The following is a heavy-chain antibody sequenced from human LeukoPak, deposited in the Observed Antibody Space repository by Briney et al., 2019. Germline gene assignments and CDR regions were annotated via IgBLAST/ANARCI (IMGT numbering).Heavy chain of an antibody. V-gene: IGHV3-48*03. D-gene: IGHD3-22*01. CDR1: GFTFSRYE. Sequence: GGSLRLSCAASGFTFSRYEMNWVRQAPGKGLEWVSYISSSGSTIYYADSVKGRLTISRDNAKNSLYLQMNSLRAEDTAVYYCARETEYYDSSGPVFDYWGQGTLVTVSS. CDR3: ARETEYYDSSGPVFDY. CDR2: ISSSGSTI. J-gene: IGHJ4*02.